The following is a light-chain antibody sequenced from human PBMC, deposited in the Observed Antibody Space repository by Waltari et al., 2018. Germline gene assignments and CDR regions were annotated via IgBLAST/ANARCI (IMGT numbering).Light chain of an antibody. Sequence: SYVLTQLPPASVAPDQTARITCGGNNTGSKSVHWYQQTPGQAPGQVIHYDTDRPSGIPERFSGSNSGNTATLTIRRVEAGDEADYYCQVWDSSSDHWVFGGGTNLTVL. V-gene: IGLV3-21*04. CDR2: YDT. CDR1: NTGSKS. CDR3: QVWDSSSDHWV. J-gene: IGLJ3*02.